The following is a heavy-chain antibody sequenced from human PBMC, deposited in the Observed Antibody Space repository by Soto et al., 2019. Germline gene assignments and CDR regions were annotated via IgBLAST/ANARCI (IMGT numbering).Heavy chain of an antibody. Sequence: PVGSLRLSCSASGFTFSSYAKSWVRQAPGKGLEWVSAISCSGGSTYYADSVKGRFTISRDNSKNTLYLQMNSLRAEDTAVYYCAKDPVPYRLPSGWFDPWGQGTLVTVSS. CDR2: ISCSGGST. D-gene: IGHD3-3*01. CDR1: GFTFSSYA. CDR3: AKDPVPYRLPSGWFDP. V-gene: IGHV3-23*01. J-gene: IGHJ5*02.